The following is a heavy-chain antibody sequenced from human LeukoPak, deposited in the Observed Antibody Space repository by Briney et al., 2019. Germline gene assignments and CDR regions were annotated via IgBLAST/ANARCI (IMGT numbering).Heavy chain of an antibody. J-gene: IGHJ4*02. D-gene: IGHD1-26*01. CDR2: IYYNGNT. Sequence: SETLSLTCTVSGGSISHSNYYWVWIRQPPGKGLEWIGSIYYNGNTCYSPSPKSRVTISIDTSKNHFSLKLNSVTAADTAVYYCARLGGSFVLFDYWGQGTLVTVSS. CDR3: ARLGGSFVLFDY. CDR1: GGSISHSNYY. V-gene: IGHV4-39*02.